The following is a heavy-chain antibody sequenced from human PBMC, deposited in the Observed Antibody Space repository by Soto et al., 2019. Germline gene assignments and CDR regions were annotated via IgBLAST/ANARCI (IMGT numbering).Heavy chain of an antibody. CDR1: GFTFSNYA. J-gene: IGHJ4*02. Sequence: QVQLVESGGGVVQPGKSLRVSCVASGFTFSNYAMHWVRQAPGKGLEWVAVVSYDGSKKFYADSVEGRFTISRDSSKSTLYLHMDNLRDEDTAVYYCARDRVYYYDNSGYYNFDYWGQATLVTVSS. D-gene: IGHD3-22*01. CDR3: ARDRVYYYDNSGYYNFDY. CDR2: VSYDGSKK. V-gene: IGHV3-30-3*01.